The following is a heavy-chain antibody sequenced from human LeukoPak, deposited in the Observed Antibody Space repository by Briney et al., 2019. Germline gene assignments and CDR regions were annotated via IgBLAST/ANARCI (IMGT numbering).Heavy chain of an antibody. J-gene: IGHJ6*03. CDR3: ARGYCSGGSCYSSYYYSYMDV. CDR1: GGSISSYY. D-gene: IGHD2-15*01. CDR2: IYTSGST. V-gene: IGHV4-4*07. Sequence: SETLSLTCTVSGGSISSYYWSWIRQPAGKGLEWIGRIYTSGSTTYNPSLKSRVTMSVDTSKNQFSLKLSSVTAADTAVYYCARGYCSGGSCYSSYYYSYMDVWGKGTTVTVSS.